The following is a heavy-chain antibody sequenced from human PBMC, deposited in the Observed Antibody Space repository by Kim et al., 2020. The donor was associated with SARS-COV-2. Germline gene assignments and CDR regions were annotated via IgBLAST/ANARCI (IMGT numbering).Heavy chain of an antibody. CDR1: GGTFSSYA. Sequence: SVKVSCKASGGTFSSYAISWVRQAPGQGLEWMGRIIPILGIANYAQKFQGRVTITADKSTSTAYMELSSLRSEDTAVYYCARSLLWFGELFPGGHFDYWGQGTLVTVSS. CDR2: IIPILGIA. D-gene: IGHD3-10*01. V-gene: IGHV1-69*04. CDR3: ARSLLWFGELFPGGHFDY. J-gene: IGHJ4*02.